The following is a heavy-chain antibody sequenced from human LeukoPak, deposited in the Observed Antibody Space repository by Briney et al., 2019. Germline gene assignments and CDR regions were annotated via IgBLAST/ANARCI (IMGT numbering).Heavy chain of an antibody. CDR3: AREGSGSYSKYFDY. V-gene: IGHV3-33*01. Sequence: GRSLRFSCTASGFTFSSYGMHWVRQAPGKGLEWVAVIWYDGSNKYYADSVKGRFPISRDNSKNTLYLQMNSLRAEDTAVYYCAREGSGSYSKYFDYWGQGTLVTVSS. D-gene: IGHD1-26*01. J-gene: IGHJ4*02. CDR1: GFTFSSYG. CDR2: IWYDGSNK.